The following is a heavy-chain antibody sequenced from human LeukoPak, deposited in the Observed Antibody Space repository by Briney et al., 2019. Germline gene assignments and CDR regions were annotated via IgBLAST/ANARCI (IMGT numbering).Heavy chain of an antibody. J-gene: IGHJ4*02. CDR3: AKAEGDVLRFLELPGGFDY. CDR2: ISGSGGST. D-gene: IGHD3-3*01. CDR1: GFTFSSYA. V-gene: IGHV3-23*01. Sequence: PSGGSLRLSCAASGFTFSSYAMSWVRQAPGKGLEWVSAISGSGGSTYYADSVKGRFTISRDNSKNTLYLQMNSLRAEDTAVYYCAKAEGDVLRFLELPGGFDYWGQGTLVTVSS.